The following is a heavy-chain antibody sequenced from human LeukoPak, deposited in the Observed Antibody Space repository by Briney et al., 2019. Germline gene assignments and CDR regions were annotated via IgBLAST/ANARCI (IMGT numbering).Heavy chain of an antibody. CDR3: ARDSDWSFDY. Sequence: GGSLRLSCVASGFTFSTYSFNWVRQAPGKGLEWVSYISNDGIFYADSVKGRFTISRDNAKTSLFLQMNSLRAEDTAIYYCARDSDWSFDYWGQGILVTVFS. J-gene: IGHJ4*02. CDR1: GFTFSTYS. V-gene: IGHV3-48*01. D-gene: IGHD3-9*01. CDR2: ISNDGI.